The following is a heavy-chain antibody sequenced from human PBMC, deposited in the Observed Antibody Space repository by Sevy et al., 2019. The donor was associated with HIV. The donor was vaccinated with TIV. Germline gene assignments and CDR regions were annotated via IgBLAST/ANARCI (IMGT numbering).Heavy chain of an antibody. CDR1: GFTFSSYG. Sequence: GGSLRLSCAASGFTFSSYGMHWVRQAPGKGLEWVAVISYDGSNKYYADSVKGRFTISRDNSKNTLYLQMNGLRAGDTAVYYCAKVGIYCSSTSCSHYYYYGMDVWGQGTTVTVSS. V-gene: IGHV3-30*18. J-gene: IGHJ6*02. D-gene: IGHD2-2*01. CDR3: AKVGIYCSSTSCSHYYYYGMDV. CDR2: ISYDGSNK.